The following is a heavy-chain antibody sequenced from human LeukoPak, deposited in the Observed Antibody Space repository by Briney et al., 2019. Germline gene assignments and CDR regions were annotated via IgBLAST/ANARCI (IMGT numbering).Heavy chain of an antibody. CDR1: GGSISSSSYY. J-gene: IGHJ4*02. CDR3: ARFRGLAVAGTIDY. D-gene: IGHD6-19*01. CDR2: IYYSGST. V-gene: IGHV4-39*01. Sequence: SETLSLTCTVSGGSISSSSYYWGWIRQPPGKGLEWIGSIYYSGSTYYNPSLKSRVTISVDTSKNQFSLKLSSVTAADTAVYYCARFRGLAVAGTIDYWGQGTLVTVSS.